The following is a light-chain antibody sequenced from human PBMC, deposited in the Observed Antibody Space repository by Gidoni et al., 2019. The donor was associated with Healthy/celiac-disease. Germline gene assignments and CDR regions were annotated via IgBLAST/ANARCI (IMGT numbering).Light chain of an antibody. J-gene: IGKJ2*03. V-gene: IGKV2-28*01. CDR1: QSLLHSNGYNY. CDR3: KQALQTPPYS. Sequence: LCLTGTPGGPASMSCRSSQSLLHSNGYNYLDWYLQKPGQSQQLLIYLGSNRASGVQDRFGGSRSSEDFKLKMSRVEAEDVGVYYCKQALQTPPYSFGQGTKLEIK. CDR2: LGS.